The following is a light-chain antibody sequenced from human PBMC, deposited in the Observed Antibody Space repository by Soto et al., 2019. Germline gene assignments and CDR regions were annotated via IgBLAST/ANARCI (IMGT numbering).Light chain of an antibody. J-gene: IGLJ3*02. CDR3: QSYDSSLSAWV. V-gene: IGLV1-40*01. CDR1: SSNIGAYD. CDR2: GNF. Sequence: QAVVTQPPSVSGAPGQRVTISCTGSSSNIGAYDVHWYQQLPGTAPKLLIYGNFNRPSGVPDRFSGSKSGTSAALAITGLQAEDEADYYCQSYDSSLSAWVFGGGTQLTVL.